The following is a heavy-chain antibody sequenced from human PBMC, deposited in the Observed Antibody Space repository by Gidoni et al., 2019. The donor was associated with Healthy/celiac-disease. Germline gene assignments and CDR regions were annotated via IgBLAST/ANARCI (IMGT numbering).Heavy chain of an antibody. CDR2: ISGSGGST. J-gene: IGHJ6*02. Sequence: EVQLLESGGGMVQPGGSLRLSCAASGFTLSSYAMSWVRQAPGKGLEWFTAISGSGGSTYYADSVKGRFTISRDNSKNTLYLQMNSLRAEDTAVYYCAKDAAPRPYYYGMDVWGQGTTVTVSS. D-gene: IGHD6-6*01. CDR1: GFTLSSYA. CDR3: AKDAAPRPYYYGMDV. V-gene: IGHV3-23*01.